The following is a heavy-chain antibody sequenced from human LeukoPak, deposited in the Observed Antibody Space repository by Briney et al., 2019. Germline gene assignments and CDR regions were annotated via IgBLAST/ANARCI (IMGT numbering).Heavy chain of an antibody. Sequence: SETLSLTCTVSGGSISSSNYYWGWIRQPPGKGLEWIGSIYHSGSTYYNSSLKSRVTISVDTSKNQFSLKLSSVTAADTAVYYCARGMVATWVFDYWGQGTLVTGSS. CDR2: IYHSGST. J-gene: IGHJ4*02. D-gene: IGHD5-12*01. CDR3: ARGMVATWVFDY. CDR1: GGSISSSNYY. V-gene: IGHV4-39*01.